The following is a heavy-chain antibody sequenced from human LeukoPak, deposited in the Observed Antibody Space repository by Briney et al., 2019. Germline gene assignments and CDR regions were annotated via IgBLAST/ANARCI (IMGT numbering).Heavy chain of an antibody. J-gene: IGHJ5*02. CDR3: ARAFHRTNLHP. V-gene: IGHV3-21*01. Sequence: GGSLRLSCAASGFTFISYSVNWVRQAPGKGLEWVSSISSSSSYIYYADSVKGRFTISRDNAKNSLYLQMNSLRAEDTAVYYCARAFHRTNLHPWGQGTLVTVSS. CDR2: ISSSSSYI. D-gene: IGHD1-14*01. CDR1: GFTFISYS.